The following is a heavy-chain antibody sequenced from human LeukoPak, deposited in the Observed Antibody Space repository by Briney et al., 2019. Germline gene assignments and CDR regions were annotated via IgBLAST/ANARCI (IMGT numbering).Heavy chain of an antibody. V-gene: IGHV3-23*01. CDR2: ISGSGGSP. D-gene: IGHD6-25*01. Sequence: GGSLRLSWAASGFTFSSYAMSWVRQAPGKGLEWVSAISGSGGSPYYADSVKGRFTISRDNSKNTLYLQMNSLRAEDTAVYYCARKGGHSDFDYWGQGTLVTVSS. J-gene: IGHJ4*02. CDR1: GFTFSSYA. CDR3: ARKGGHSDFDY.